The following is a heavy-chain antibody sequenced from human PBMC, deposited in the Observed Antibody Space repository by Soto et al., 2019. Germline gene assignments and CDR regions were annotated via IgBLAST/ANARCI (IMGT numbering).Heavy chain of an antibody. CDR2: ISWDGGTT. CDR3: ARDAPRYCSSSSCSTGFDP. Sequence: EMHLVESGGVAVQPEGSLRLSCAASGFTFGAYAMHWVRQAPGKGLEWVSLISWDGGTTFYADSVKGRFTVSRDNSKNSLYLKMNSLRIEDTALYYCARDAPRYCSSSSCSTGFDPWCQGTLVTVTS. CDR1: GFTFGAYA. J-gene: IGHJ5*02. D-gene: IGHD2-15*01. V-gene: IGHV3-43D*04.